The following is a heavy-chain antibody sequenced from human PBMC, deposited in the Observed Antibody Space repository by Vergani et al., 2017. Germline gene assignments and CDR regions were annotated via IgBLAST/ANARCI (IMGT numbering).Heavy chain of an antibody. CDR1: GGSISPYY. Sequence: QVQLQESGPGLVKPSETLSLTCIVSGGSISPYYWSWLRQPAGKGLEWIGRIYTTESTNYNPSLKSRVTMSVDTSKNQFSLKLSSVTAADTAVYYCAGEYSSSVGFLAYWGQGTLVTVSS. D-gene: IGHD6-6*01. J-gene: IGHJ4*02. CDR2: IYTTEST. V-gene: IGHV4-4*07. CDR3: AGEYSSSVGFLAY.